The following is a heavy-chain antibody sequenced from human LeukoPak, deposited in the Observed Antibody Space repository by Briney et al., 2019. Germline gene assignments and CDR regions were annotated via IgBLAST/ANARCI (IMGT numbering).Heavy chain of an antibody. Sequence: LSGPLALPCNASGGSIISYYWSGIGRPPGKGREGIGYIYYSGSTNYNPSLQRRVTISVDTSKNQFSLKLSSVTAADTAVYYCARDRSSMVRGAIGNWFDPWGQGTLVTVSS. J-gene: IGHJ5*02. D-gene: IGHD3-10*01. CDR3: ARDRSSMVRGAIGNWFDP. V-gene: IGHV4-59*01. CDR2: IYYSGST. CDR1: GGSIISYY.